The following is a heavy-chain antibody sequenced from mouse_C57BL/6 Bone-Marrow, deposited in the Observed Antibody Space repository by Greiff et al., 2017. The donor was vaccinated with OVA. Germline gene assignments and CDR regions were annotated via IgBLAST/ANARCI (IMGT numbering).Heavy chain of an antibody. V-gene: IGHV2-6-1*01. CDR3: SRHAFYDYDGGAGFAY. CDR1: GFSLTSYG. J-gene: IGHJ3*01. CDR2: IWSDGST. D-gene: IGHD2-4*01. Sequence: VKLMESGPGLVAPSQSLSITCTVSGFSLTSYGVHWVRQPPGKGLEWLVVIWSDGSTTYNSALKSRLSISKDTSKSQVFLKMNSLQTDDTAVYYCSRHAFYDYDGGAGFAYWGQGTLVTVSA.